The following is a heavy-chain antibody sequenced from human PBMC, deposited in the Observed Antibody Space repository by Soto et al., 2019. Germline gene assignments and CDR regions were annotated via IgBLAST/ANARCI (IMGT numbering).Heavy chain of an antibody. Sequence: QVQLVESGGGFVQPGKSLRLSCAVSGFTFRTYGMHWVRQAPRKGLEWLAFISDDGSTLYSADSLKGRFTISRDNSKNTLHLQMTSLSVEDTAVYYCARDPPDGDYFFDYWGQGTLVTVSS. CDR1: GFTFRTYG. CDR3: ARDPPDGDYFFDY. J-gene: IGHJ4*02. D-gene: IGHD4-17*01. CDR2: ISDDGSTL. V-gene: IGHV3-30*03.